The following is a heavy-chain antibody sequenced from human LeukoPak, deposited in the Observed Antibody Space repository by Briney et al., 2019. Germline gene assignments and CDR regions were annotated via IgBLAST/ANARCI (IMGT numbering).Heavy chain of an antibody. CDR2: LNPGVDGP. D-gene: IGHD1-14*01. V-gene: IGHV1-46*01. CDR1: GYTFGHH. J-gene: IGHJ5*02. Sequence: ASVKVSCKASGYTFGHHMHWVRQAPGQGLEWMGILNPGVDGPRYAEKFQGRVTMTRDTSTRTDYMELNSLTFEDTAVYCARDLGPGNQIDLWGQGTLVTVSS. CDR3: ARDLGPGNQIDL.